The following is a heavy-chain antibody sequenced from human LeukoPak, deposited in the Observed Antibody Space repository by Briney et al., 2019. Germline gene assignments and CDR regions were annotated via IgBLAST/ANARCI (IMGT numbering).Heavy chain of an antibody. J-gene: IGHJ4*02. CDR2: INPNSGGT. D-gene: IGHD1-26*01. CDR1: GYTFTGYY. V-gene: IGHV1-2*06. CDR3: ARDLDQYSGRFGGFGHDF. Sequence: EASVKVSCKASGYTFTGYYMHWVRQAPGQGLEWMGRINPNSGGTNYAQKLQGRVTMITDTSTSTAYMELRSLRSDDTAVYYCARDLDQYSGRFGGFGHDFWGQGTLVTVSS.